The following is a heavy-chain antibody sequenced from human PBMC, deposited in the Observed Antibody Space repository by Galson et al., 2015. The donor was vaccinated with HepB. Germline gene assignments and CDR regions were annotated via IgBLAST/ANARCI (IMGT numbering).Heavy chain of an antibody. CDR3: ARPIHQLAVPGTVR. CDR1: GGSVASSPYY. V-gene: IGHV4-39*01. J-gene: IGHJ4*02. Sequence: LSLTCTVSGGSVASSPYYWGWIRQPPGKGLEWIGSIHYSGSTYYNPSLKSRVTISVDTSTNQFFLRLRSATAADTAMYYCARPIHQLAVPGTVRWGQGTLVTVSS. CDR2: IHYSGST. D-gene: IGHD6-19*01.